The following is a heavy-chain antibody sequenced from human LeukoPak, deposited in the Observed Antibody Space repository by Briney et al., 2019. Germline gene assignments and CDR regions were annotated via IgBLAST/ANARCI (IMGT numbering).Heavy chain of an antibody. CDR2: FDPEDGET. V-gene: IGHV1-24*01. Sequence: ASVKVSCKVSGYTLTELSMHWVRQAPGKGLEWMGGFDPEDGETIYAQKFQGRVTMTEDTSTDTAYMELSSLRSEDTAVYYCAHRIAARLGYYYYYMDVWGKGTTVTVSS. CDR1: GYTLTELS. CDR3: AHRIAARLGYYYYYMDV. J-gene: IGHJ6*03. D-gene: IGHD6-6*01.